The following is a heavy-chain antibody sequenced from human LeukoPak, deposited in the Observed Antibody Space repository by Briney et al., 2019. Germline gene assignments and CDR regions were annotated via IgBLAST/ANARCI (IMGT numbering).Heavy chain of an antibody. CDR3: AREGTGTTNDAFDI. Sequence: ALVKVSCKASGYIFTDYYIHWVRQAPGQGPEWMGWINPKNGVTNFPRRVQGRVTMTRDTSTSTAYMDLSRLTFDDTAVYFCAREGTGTTNDAFDIWGQGTVVTISS. J-gene: IGHJ3*02. CDR1: GYIFTDYY. CDR2: INPKNGVT. D-gene: IGHD1-1*01. V-gene: IGHV1-2*02.